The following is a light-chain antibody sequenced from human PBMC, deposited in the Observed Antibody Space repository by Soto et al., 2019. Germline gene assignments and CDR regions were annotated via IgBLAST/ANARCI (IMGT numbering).Light chain of an antibody. CDR1: SSDVGGYNY. V-gene: IGLV2-8*01. J-gene: IGLJ2*01. Sequence: QPVLTHPPSASGSPGQSVTISCIGTSSDVGGYNYVSWYQQHPGKAPKLMIYEVSKRPSGVPDRFSGSKSGNTASLTVSGLQAEDEADYYCSSYAASNNLGVFGGGTKLTGL. CDR3: SSYAASNNLGV. CDR2: EVS.